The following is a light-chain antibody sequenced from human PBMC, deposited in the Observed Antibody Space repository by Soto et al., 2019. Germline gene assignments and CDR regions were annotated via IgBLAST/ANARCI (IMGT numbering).Light chain of an antibody. Sequence: DVVMTQSPLSLPVTLGQPASISCRSSQSLVYSDGNTYLNWYQQRPGQSPKRLIYKVSNWDSGVPDRFSGSVSGTDFTLKISSVEPEDVVVYYCMRASRSPYSFGQGTKLEIK. CDR2: KVS. CDR1: QSLVYSDGNTY. CDR3: MRASRSPYS. V-gene: IGKV2D-30*01. J-gene: IGKJ2*03.